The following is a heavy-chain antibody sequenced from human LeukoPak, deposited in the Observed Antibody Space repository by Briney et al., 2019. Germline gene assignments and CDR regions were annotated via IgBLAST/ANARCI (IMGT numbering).Heavy chain of an antibody. D-gene: IGHD3-10*01. CDR1: GGTFSSYA. Sequence: SVKVSCKASGGTFSSYAISWVRQAPGQGLEWMGRIIPIFGTANYAQKFQGRVTITTDESTSTAYMELSSLRSEDTAVYYCARGARGTWAWGDWGQGTLVTVSS. J-gene: IGHJ4*02. CDR2: IIPIFGTA. V-gene: IGHV1-69*05. CDR3: ARGARGTWAWGD.